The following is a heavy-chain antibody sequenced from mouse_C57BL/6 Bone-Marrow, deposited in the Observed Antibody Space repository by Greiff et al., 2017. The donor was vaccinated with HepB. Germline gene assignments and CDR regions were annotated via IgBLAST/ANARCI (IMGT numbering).Heavy chain of an antibody. D-gene: IGHD2-4*01. CDR3: ALYDYDVGNYYAMDY. CDR2: INPSNGGT. J-gene: IGHJ4*01. V-gene: IGHV1-53*01. CDR1: GYTFTSYW. Sequence: VQLQQPGPELVKPGASVKLSCKASGYTFTSYWMHWVKQRPGQGLEWIGNINPSNGGTNYNEKFKSKATLTVDKSSSTAYMQLSSLTSEDSAVYYCALYDYDVGNYYAMDYWGQGTSVTVSS.